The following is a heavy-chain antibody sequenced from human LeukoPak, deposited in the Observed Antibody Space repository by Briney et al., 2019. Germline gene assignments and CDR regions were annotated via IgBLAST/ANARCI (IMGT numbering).Heavy chain of an antibody. V-gene: IGHV4-4*07. CDR2: IYTSGST. D-gene: IGHD3-10*01. J-gene: IGHJ4*02. CDR3: ARENSLWFGEADY. CDR1: GGSFSSYY. Sequence: SETLSLTCTVSGGSFSSYYWSWIRQPAGKGLEWIGRIYTSGSTNYNPSLKSRVTISIDTSKNQFSLKLSSVTAADTAVYYYARENSLWFGEADYWGQGTLVTVSS.